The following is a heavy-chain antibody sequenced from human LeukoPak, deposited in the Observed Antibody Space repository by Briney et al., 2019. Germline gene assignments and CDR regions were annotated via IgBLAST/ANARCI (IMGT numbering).Heavy chain of an antibody. V-gene: IGHV3-7*01. CDR2: IKPDGSED. Sequence: GGSLRLSCATSGLAFSNFWMYWVRQAPGKGLEGVASIKPDGSEDFYADSVEGRFNISRDNAKNSLFLQMTNLKAEDTAVYYCAVDRRFKIFDYWGQGTLVTVSS. D-gene: IGHD5-24*01. CDR1: GLAFSNFW. J-gene: IGHJ4*02. CDR3: AVDRRFKIFDY.